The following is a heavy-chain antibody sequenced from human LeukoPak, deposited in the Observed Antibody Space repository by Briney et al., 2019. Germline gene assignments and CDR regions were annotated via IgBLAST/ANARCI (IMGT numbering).Heavy chain of an antibody. CDR3: ARVSVTGMATTDY. D-gene: IGHD5-24*01. J-gene: IGHJ4*02. V-gene: IGHV1-2*02. Sequence: ASVKVSCKASGYTFTGYYMHWVRQAPGQGLEWMGWIYPNSGATKYAQKFQGRVTMTRNTSISTAYMELSSLRSEDTAVYYCARVSVTGMATTDYWGQGTLVTVSS. CDR1: GYTFTGYY. CDR2: IYPNSGAT.